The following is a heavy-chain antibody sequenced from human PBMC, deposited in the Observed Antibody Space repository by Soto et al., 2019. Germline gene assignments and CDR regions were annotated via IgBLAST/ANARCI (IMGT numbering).Heavy chain of an antibody. CDR1: GASISDYS. Sequence: SETLSLTCTVSGASISDYSWSWIRQPAGKGLEWMGRISSTGNIHYNPSFRSRFTMSIDTSRDQFSLRLTSVTAADTAVYYCAREIGDNWTYEAYWGQASKGTFAS. CDR3: AREIGDNWTYEAY. V-gene: IGHV4-4*07. CDR2: ISSTGNI. J-gene: IGHJ4*02. D-gene: IGHD1-7*01.